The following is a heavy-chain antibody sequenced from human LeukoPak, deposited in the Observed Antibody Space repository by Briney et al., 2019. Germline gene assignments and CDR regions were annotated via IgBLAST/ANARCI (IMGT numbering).Heavy chain of an antibody. D-gene: IGHD3-16*01. V-gene: IGHV3-53*01. J-gene: IGHJ4*02. CDR2: IYSGGST. Sequence: GGSLRLPCAASGFIVSNNYMTWVRQAPGKGLEWVSVIYSGGSTYYADSVKGRFTISRDNSKNTLYLQMNSLRAEDTAVYYCARGQIMVDYWGQGTLVTVSS. CDR3: ARGQIMVDY. CDR1: GFIVSNNY.